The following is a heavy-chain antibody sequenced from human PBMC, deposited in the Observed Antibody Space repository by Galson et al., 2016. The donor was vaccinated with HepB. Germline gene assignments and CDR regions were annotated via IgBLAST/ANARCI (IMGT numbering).Heavy chain of an antibody. J-gene: IGHJ4*02. V-gene: IGHV4-34*01. CDR3: ARAPHSDWPLGAY. D-gene: IGHD6-19*01. CDR1: GESFSGYF. Sequence: SETLSLTCAVSGESFSGYFWTWIRQPPGKGLEWIGEITHTGSPNYNASLKSRVTISVDTPKSHFSLTLNSVTAADTAVYYCARAPHSDWPLGAYWGQGTLVTVSS. CDR2: ITHTGSP.